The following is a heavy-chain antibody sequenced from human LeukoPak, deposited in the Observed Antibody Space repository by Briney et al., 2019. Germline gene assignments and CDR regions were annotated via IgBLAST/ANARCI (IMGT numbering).Heavy chain of an antibody. CDR2: ISERGGSI. Sequence: GGSLRLSCVVSGMSLTNYGMTWVRQAPGKGLEWVSYISERGGSITYTDSVKGRFTISRDTSLNTLYLQMNNLRAEDTAVYFCAKRGVVIRGILVIGYHQEAYHYDFWGQGVLVTVSS. CDR3: AKRGVVIRGILVIGYHQEAYHYDF. V-gene: IGHV3-23*01. D-gene: IGHD3-10*01. CDR1: GMSLTNYG. J-gene: IGHJ4*02.